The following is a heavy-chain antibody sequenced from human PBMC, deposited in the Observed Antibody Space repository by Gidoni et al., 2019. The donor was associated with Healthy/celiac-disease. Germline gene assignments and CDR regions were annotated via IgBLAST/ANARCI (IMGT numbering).Heavy chain of an antibody. V-gene: IGHV4-4*07. CDR1: GGSISSYY. D-gene: IGHD3-10*01. CDR3: ARVDKGGSGSYYLDAFDI. J-gene: IGHJ3*02. CDR2: IYTSGST. Sequence: QVQLQESGPGLVKPSETLSLTCTVSGGSISSYYWSWIRQPAGKGLEWIGRIYTSGSTNYNPSLKSRVTMSVDTSKNQFSLKLSSVTAADTAVYYCARVDKGGSGSYYLDAFDIWGQGTMVTVSS.